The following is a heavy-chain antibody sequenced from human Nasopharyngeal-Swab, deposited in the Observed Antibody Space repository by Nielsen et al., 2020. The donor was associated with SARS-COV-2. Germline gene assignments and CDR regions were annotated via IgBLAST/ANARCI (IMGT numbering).Heavy chain of an antibody. J-gene: IGHJ5*02. Sequence: WIRQPPGKGLEWVSHISSAGTTIYYADSVKGRFTISRDNAENSLYLQMSSLRADDTGIYYCARGLWYGPNWFDPWGRGTLVTV. V-gene: IGHV3-11*01. CDR3: ARGLWYGPNWFDP. D-gene: IGHD3-10*01. CDR2: ISSAGTTI.